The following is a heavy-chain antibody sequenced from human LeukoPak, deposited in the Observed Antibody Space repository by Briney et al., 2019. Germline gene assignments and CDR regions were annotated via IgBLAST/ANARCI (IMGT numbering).Heavy chain of an antibody. V-gene: IGHV1-8*01. Sequence: ASVKVSCKASGYTFTSYDINWVRQATGQGLEWMGWMNLNSGNTGYAQKFQGRVTMTRSTSISTAYMELSSLRSEDTAVYYCARQRGYSYAHTYGMDVWGQGTTVTVSS. CDR1: GYTFTSYD. CDR3: ARQRGYSYAHTYGMDV. J-gene: IGHJ6*02. CDR2: MNLNSGNT. D-gene: IGHD5-18*01.